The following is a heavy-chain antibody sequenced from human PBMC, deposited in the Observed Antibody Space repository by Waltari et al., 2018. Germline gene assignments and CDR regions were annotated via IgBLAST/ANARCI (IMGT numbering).Heavy chain of an antibody. CDR2: IYWNDDK. Sequence: QITLKESGPTLVKPTQTLTLTCTFSGFSLSTSGVGVGWIRQPPGKALEWLALIYWNDDKRYSPSLKSRLTITKDTSKNQVVLTMTNMDPVDTATYYCAHIPTIAVAGALYYYYGMDVWGQGTTVTVSS. V-gene: IGHV2-5*01. D-gene: IGHD6-19*01. CDR1: GFSLSTSGVG. CDR3: AHIPTIAVAGALYYYYGMDV. J-gene: IGHJ6*02.